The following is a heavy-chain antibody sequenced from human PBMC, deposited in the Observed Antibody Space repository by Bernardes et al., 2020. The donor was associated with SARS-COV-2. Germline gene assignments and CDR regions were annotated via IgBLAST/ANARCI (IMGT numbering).Heavy chain of an antibody. CDR2: ISSSSSYI. CDR1: GFTFSSYS. D-gene: IGHD2-21*02. CDR3: ARDTAYCGGDCYPLDY. J-gene: IGHJ4*02. V-gene: IGHV3-21*01. Sequence: GGSLRLSRAASGFTFSSYSMNWVRQAPGKGLEWVSSISSSSSYIYYADSVKGRFTISRDNAKNSLYLQMNSLRAEDTAVYYCARDTAYCGGDCYPLDYWGQGTLVTVSS.